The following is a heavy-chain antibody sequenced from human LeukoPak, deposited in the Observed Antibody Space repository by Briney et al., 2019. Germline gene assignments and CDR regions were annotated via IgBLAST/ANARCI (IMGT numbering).Heavy chain of an antibody. Sequence: PGGPLRLSCATSGFTFSSYWMHWVRQAPGKGLVWVSRINSDGSSTSYADSVKGRFTISRDNAKNTLYLQMNSLRAEDTAVYYCARDYYDSSGTFDYWGQGTLVTVSS. CDR3: ARDYYDSSGTFDY. V-gene: IGHV3-74*01. D-gene: IGHD3-22*01. J-gene: IGHJ4*02. CDR1: GFTFSSYW. CDR2: INSDGSST.